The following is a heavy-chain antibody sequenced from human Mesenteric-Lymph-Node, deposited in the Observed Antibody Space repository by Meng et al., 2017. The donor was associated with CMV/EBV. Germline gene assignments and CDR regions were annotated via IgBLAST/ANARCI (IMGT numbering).Heavy chain of an antibody. V-gene: IGHV3-30*02. CDR1: GFSSRDYG. CDR2: IQYDGSNK. CDR3: ARDNLPYYFDY. Sequence: GESLKISCAASGFSSRDYGMNWVRQAPGKGPEWLAYIQYDGSNKYYIDSVKGRFTISRDNSKNTLSLQMNNLRPEDTAVYYCARDNLPYYFDYWGQGTLVTVSS. J-gene: IGHJ4*02. D-gene: IGHD1-14*01.